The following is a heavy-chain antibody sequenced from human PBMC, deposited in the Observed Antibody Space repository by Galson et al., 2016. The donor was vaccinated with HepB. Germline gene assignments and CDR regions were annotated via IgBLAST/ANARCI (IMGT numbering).Heavy chain of an antibody. CDR3: ARGAIMGAPRRRFDS. D-gene: IGHD1-26*01. Sequence: SETLSLTCAVYGGSFSGYYWTWIRQPPGKGLEWIGEVIHSGSTNYNPSLESRVTISGDTSNNQFSLRLNSVTAADTAVYYCARGAIMGAPRRRFDSWGQGTLVTVSS. CDR2: VIHSGST. CDR1: GGSFSGYY. V-gene: IGHV4-34*01. J-gene: IGHJ4*02.